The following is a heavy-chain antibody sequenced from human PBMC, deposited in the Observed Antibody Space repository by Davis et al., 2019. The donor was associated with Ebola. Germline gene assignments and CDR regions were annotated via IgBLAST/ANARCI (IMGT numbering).Heavy chain of an antibody. CDR2: IYHSGST. Sequence: MPSETLSLTCAVYGGSFSGYYWNWIRQPPGKGLEWIGEIYHSGSTNYNPSLKSRVTISVDKSKNQFSLKLSSVTAADTAVYYCARDRNYYDSSRLDYWGQGTLVTVSS. CDR3: ARDRNYYDSSRLDY. CDR1: GGSFSGYY. V-gene: IGHV4-34*01. J-gene: IGHJ4*02. D-gene: IGHD3-22*01.